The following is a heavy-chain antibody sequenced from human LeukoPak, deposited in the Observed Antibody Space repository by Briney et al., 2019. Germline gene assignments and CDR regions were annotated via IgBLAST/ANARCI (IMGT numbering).Heavy chain of an antibody. CDR2: INHSGST. Sequence: PSETLSLTCAVYGESLNSYYWSWIRQPPGKGLEWIGEINHSGSTNYNPSLKSRVTISVDTSKNQFSLKLSSVTAADTAVYYCARGGDGYNARGYWGQGTLVTVSS. V-gene: IGHV4-34*01. CDR3: ARGGDGYNARGY. J-gene: IGHJ4*02. CDR1: GESLNSYY. D-gene: IGHD5-24*01.